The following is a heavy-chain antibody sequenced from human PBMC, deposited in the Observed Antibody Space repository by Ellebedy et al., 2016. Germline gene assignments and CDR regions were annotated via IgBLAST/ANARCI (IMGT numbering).Heavy chain of an antibody. J-gene: IGHJ4*02. V-gene: IGHV3-11*01. CDR1: GFSFSDYY. Sequence: GESLKISCAASGFSFSDYYMSWIRQAPGKGLEWVSYISSSGSTIYYADSVKGRFTISRDNAKNKLSLQMNSLRAEDTAVYYCARVRGVPDYWGQGTLVTVSS. D-gene: IGHD2-8*02. CDR3: ARVRGVPDY. CDR2: ISSSGSTI.